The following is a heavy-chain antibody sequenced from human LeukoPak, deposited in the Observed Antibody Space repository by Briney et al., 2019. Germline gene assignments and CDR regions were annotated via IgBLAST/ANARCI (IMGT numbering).Heavy chain of an antibody. CDR2: IYYSGST. CDR3: AGAADYDFWSGYYGGSFDI. Sequence: SETLSLTCTVSGGSISSYYWSWIRQPPGKGLEWIGYIYYSGSTNYNPSLKSRVTISVETSKNQFSLKLSPVNPADQAVYYCAGAADYDFWSGYYGGSFDIWGPRTMVTVSS. CDR1: GGSISSYY. V-gene: IGHV4-59*01. J-gene: IGHJ3*02. D-gene: IGHD3-3*01.